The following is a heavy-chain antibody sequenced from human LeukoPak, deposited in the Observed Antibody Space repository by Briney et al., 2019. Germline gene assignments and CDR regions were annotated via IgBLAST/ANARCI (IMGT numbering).Heavy chain of an antibody. Sequence: SLKVSCKASGYTFTVVYIHCVRQAPGQGLEWMGWINPNSGDTNYAQKFQGRVTMTRDTSISTAYMDLNRLRSDDTAIYYCATSGYSGSYPGLQHWGQGALVSVSS. CDR2: INPNSGDT. J-gene: IGHJ1*01. CDR1: GYTFTVVY. V-gene: IGHV1-2*02. D-gene: IGHD1-26*01. CDR3: ATSGYSGSYPGLQH.